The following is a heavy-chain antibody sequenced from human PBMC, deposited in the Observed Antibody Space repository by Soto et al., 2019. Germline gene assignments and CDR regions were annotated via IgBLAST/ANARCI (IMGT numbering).Heavy chain of an antibody. J-gene: IGHJ5*02. CDR3: ALYSGKSSSLAPS. CDR1: GYTFTNYA. D-gene: IGHD1-26*01. V-gene: IGHV1-3*01. CDR2: ISAVNGNT. Sequence: ASVKVSCKASGYTFTNYAIHWVRQVPGQSLEWMGWISAVNGNTKYSQRFQGRVTFTIDTSASTAYMELSSLRSEDTAVFYCALYSGKSSSLAPSWGQGTLVNLSS.